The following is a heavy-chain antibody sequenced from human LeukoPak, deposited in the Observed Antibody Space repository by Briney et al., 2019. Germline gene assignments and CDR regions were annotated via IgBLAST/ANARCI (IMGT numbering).Heavy chain of an antibody. CDR2: IQYDGRNR. V-gene: IGHV3-30*02. J-gene: IGHJ5*02. D-gene: IGHD3-10*01. CDR1: GFTFSTYG. Sequence: GGSLRLSCAASGFTFSTYGMHWVRQAPGKGLEWVSFIQYDGRNRFYADSVKGRFTISRDNAKNSLYLQMNSLRAEDTAVYYCASLYGSGPNWFDPWGQGTLVTVSS. CDR3: ASLYGSGPNWFDP.